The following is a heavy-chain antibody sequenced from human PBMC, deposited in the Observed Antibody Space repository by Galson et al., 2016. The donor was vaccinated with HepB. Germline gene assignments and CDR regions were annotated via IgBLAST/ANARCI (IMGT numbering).Heavy chain of an antibody. J-gene: IGHJ5*02. D-gene: IGHD2-15*01. Sequence: LSLTCAVYGGSFSDYYCNWIRQPPGGGLAWIGEINHRGDTTYNSSLKRRVTIPVDTSKNQFSLKLSSVTAAATAVYSFARGTVPAGRGFRTFDPWGQGTLVTVSS. V-gene: IGHV4-34*01. CDR2: INHRGDT. CDR1: GGSFSDYY. CDR3: ARGTVPAGRGFRTFDP.